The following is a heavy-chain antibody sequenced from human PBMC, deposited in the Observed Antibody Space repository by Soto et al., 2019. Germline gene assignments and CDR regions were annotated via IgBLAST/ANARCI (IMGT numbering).Heavy chain of an antibody. J-gene: IGHJ3*02. Sequence: ASVKVSCKASGYTFTSYAMHWVRQAPGQRLEWMAWINAGNGNIKYSQKFQGRVTIAGDTSASTAYMELSSLRVEDTAVYYCAREVRVRGFAFEIWGQGTMVTVSS. CDR2: INAGNGNI. V-gene: IGHV1-3*01. CDR1: GYTFTSYA. D-gene: IGHD3-3*01. CDR3: AREVRVRGFAFEI.